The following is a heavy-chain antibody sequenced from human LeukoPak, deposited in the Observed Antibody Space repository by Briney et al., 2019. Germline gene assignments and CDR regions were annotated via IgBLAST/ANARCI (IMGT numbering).Heavy chain of an antibody. J-gene: IGHJ6*02. CDR1: GFTFSSYA. V-gene: IGHV3-30*04. D-gene: IGHD6-19*01. CDR3: AKESDSSGWKFYGMDV. Sequence: GGSLRLSCAASGFTFSSYAMHWVRQAPGKGLEWVAAISYDGSDKHTADAVKGRFTVSRDNSKNTLYLQMNSLRIEDTAVYYCAKESDSSGWKFYGMDVWGRGTTVTVSS. CDR2: ISYDGSDK.